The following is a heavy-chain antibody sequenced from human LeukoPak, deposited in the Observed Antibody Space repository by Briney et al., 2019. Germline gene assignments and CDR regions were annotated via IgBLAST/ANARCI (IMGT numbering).Heavy chain of an antibody. CDR2: ISLTGSYI. Sequence: GGSLRLSCAGSGFAFSTYAMSWIRQAPGKGLEWVSSISLTGSYINYADSVKGQFIISRDNAKNSLYLQMNSLRVEDTAVYYCAAYSSGKFDYWGQGTLVTVSS. J-gene: IGHJ4*02. CDR3: AAYSSGKFDY. V-gene: IGHV3-21*01. D-gene: IGHD6-19*01. CDR1: GFAFSTYA.